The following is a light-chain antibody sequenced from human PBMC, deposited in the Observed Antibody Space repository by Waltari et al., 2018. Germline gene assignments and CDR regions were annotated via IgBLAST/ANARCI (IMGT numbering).Light chain of an antibody. CDR2: EVS. V-gene: IGLV2-14*01. J-gene: IGLJ3*02. Sequence: QSALPQPASISGSLGQSLSISCFGTPCTIADYTALSWYQQFPGEVPKLLLYEVSNRPSGISSRFSGSKSGTTAFLSISGLQPEDEADYYCCSHTKMDTWVFGGGTTLTVL. CDR3: CSHTKMDTWV. CDR1: PCTIADYTA.